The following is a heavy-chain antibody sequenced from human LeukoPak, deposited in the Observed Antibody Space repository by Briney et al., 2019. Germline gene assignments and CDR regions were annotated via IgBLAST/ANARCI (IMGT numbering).Heavy chain of an antibody. CDR3: AKYKDSDWYNSYLDY. J-gene: IGHJ4*02. D-gene: IGHD6-19*01. Sequence: PGGSLRLSCAASGFTFSSYAMTWVRQAPGKGLEWVSASSGSGGSTYHADSVKGRFTISRDNSKNTLYLQMNSLRAEDTAVYYCAKYKDSDWYNSYLDYWGQGTLVTVSS. CDR1: GFTFSSYA. V-gene: IGHV3-23*01. CDR2: SSGSGGST.